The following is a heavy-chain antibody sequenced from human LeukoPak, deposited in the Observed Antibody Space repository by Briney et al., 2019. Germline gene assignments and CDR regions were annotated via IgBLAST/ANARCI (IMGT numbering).Heavy chain of an antibody. CDR2: IYPGDSDT. V-gene: IGHV5-51*01. Sequence: GESLKISCKGSGYSFTSYWIGWVRQMPGKGLEWMGIIYPGDSDTRCSPSFQGQVTISADKSISTAYLLWSSLKASDTAMYFCARHGSDPTSGIYYFDSWGQGTLVTVSS. CDR1: GYSFTSYW. D-gene: IGHD3-10*01. J-gene: IGHJ4*02. CDR3: ARHGSDPTSGIYYFDS.